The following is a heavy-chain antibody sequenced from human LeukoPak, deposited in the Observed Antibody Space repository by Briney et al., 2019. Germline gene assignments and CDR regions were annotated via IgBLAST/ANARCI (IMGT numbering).Heavy chain of an antibody. J-gene: IGHJ4*02. CDR1: DASFTNDY. CDR3: ARAPSGYKFYFAS. Sequence: SETLSLTCAVYDASFTNDYWSWIRQPPGKGLEWIGEIHHSGTTKYKPSLTSRITISVDTSKNEFSLRLTSVTAADTAVYYCARAPSGYKFYFASWGQGSLVTVSS. V-gene: IGHV4-34*01. CDR2: IHHSGTT. D-gene: IGHD3-22*01.